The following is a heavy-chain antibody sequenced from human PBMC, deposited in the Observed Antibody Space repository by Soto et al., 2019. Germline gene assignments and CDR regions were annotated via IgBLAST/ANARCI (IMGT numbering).Heavy chain of an antibody. V-gene: IGHV1-18*04. Sequence: QVQLVQSAPELQRPGDSVKVSCKTSGYTFTSYPYIWVRQAPGQGLEWMGWVNSYDGTTKVAQQFRDRITLTADKSAATVFMELRRLTSDDTAVYYCAREYYGTTTWIDYWGQGTLVAVSS. CDR2: VNSYDGTT. CDR1: GYTFTSYP. CDR3: AREYYGTTTWIDY. J-gene: IGHJ4*02. D-gene: IGHD1-7*01.